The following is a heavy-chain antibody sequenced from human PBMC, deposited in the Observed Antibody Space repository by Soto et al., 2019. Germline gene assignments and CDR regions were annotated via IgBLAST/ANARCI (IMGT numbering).Heavy chain of an antibody. CDR1: GFMFKNYE. J-gene: IGHJ4*02. V-gene: IGHV3-48*03. Sequence: EVQLVESGGGLVQPGGSLRLSCGASGFMFKNYEMNWVRQAPGNGLEWVSYISHSDNIMYYADSVKGRFTISRDNAKNSLYLHMISLRVEDTAVYYCARDRWDSSDYFDSWGQGTLVTVSS. CDR2: ISHSDNIM. D-gene: IGHD3-22*01. CDR3: ARDRWDSSDYFDS.